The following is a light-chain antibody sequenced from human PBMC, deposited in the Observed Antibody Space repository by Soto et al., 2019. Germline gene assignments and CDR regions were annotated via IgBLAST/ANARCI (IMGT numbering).Light chain of an antibody. J-gene: IGLJ3*02. V-gene: IGLV1-40*01. CDR3: QSYDSSLSVNWV. CDR1: SSNIRAGYD. CDR2: GNS. Sequence: QSVLTQPPSVSGAPGQRVTISCTGSSSNIRAGYDVHWYQQLPGTAPKLLIYGNSNRPSGVPDRFSGSKSGTSASLAITGLQAEDEADYYCQSYDSSLSVNWVFGGGTKLTVL.